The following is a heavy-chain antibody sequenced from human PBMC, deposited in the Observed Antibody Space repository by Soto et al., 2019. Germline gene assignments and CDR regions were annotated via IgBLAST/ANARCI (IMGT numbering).Heavy chain of an antibody. J-gene: IGHJ5*02. Sequence: QITLKESGPTLVKPTQTLTLTCTFSGFSLSTSGVGVGWIRQPPGKALEWLALIYWDDDKRYSPSLKSRLTIXKXTSKNPVVLTMTNMDPVDTATYYCAHRELRWNWFDPWGQGTLVTVSS. V-gene: IGHV2-5*02. CDR1: GFSLSTSGVG. CDR2: IYWDDDK. CDR3: AHRELRWNWFDP. D-gene: IGHD3-3*01.